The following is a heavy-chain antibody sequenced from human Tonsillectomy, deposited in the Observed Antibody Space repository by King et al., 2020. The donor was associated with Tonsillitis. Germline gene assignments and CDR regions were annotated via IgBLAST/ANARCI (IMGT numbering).Heavy chain of an antibody. J-gene: IGHJ4*02. D-gene: IGHD3-10*01. CDR1: GFTFSSYG. CDR2: ISYDGSNK. Sequence: GQLVQSGGGVVQPGRSLRLSCAASGFTFSSYGMHWVRQAPGKGLEWVAVISYDGSNKYYADSVKGRFTISRDNSKNTLYLQMNSLRAEDTAVYYCVGSGASYYFDYWGQGTLVTVSS. CDR3: VGSGASYYFDY. V-gene: IGHV3-30*03.